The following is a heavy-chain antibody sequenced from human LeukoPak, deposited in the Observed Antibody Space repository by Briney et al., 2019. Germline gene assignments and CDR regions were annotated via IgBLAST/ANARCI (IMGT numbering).Heavy chain of an antibody. Sequence: PSETLSLTCTVSGGSISSGGYYWSWIRQPPGKGLEWIGYIYHSGSTYYNPSLKSRVTISVDRSKNQFSLKLSSVTAADTAVYYCARSHYYDSSGYLNPPWGYFDYWGQGTLVTVSS. CDR2: IYHSGST. J-gene: IGHJ4*02. CDR1: GGSISSGGYY. V-gene: IGHV4-30-2*02. D-gene: IGHD3-22*01. CDR3: ARSHYYDSSGYLNPPWGYFDY.